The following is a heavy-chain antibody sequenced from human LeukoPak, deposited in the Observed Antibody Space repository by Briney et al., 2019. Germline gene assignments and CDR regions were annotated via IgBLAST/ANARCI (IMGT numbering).Heavy chain of an antibody. CDR3: AKDLSSGWYSGSKSGYYYYGMDV. V-gene: IGHV3-9*01. CDR2: FSWNCCSI. J-gene: IGHJ6*02. Sequence: GRSLRLSCAASGFTFDNYAMHWLRQAPGKGLEWVSGFSWNCCSIGYADSVKGRFTISRDNAKNSLYLQMNSLRAEDTALYYCAKDLSSGWYSGSKSGYYYYGMDVWGQGTTVTVSS. CDR1: GFTFDNYA. D-gene: IGHD6-19*01.